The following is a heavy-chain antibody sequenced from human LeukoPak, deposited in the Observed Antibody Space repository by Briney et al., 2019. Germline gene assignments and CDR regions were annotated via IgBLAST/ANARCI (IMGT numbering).Heavy chain of an antibody. CDR2: IYSSGST. CDR1: GGSINSYY. V-gene: IGHV4-4*07. D-gene: IGHD4-23*01. CDR3: ARGGKATVVTM. Sequence: SETLSLTCTVSGGSINSYYWSWIRQPAGKGLEWIGRIYSSGSTDYNPSLKSRVSMSVDTSKNQFSLKLTSVTAADTAVYYCARGGKATVVTMWGQGILVTVSS. J-gene: IGHJ4*02.